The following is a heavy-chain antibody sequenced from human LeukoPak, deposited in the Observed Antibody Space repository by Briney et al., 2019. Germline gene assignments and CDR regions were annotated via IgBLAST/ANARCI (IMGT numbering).Heavy chain of an antibody. Sequence: GGSLRLSCAASGFTFSSYEMNWVRQAPGKGLEWVSYISSSGSTIYYADSVKGRFTISRDNVKNSLYLQMNSLRAEDTAVYYCARIHSSSWQNFDYWGQGTLVTVSS. CDR3: ARIHSSSWQNFDY. D-gene: IGHD6-13*01. V-gene: IGHV3-48*03. CDR2: ISSSGSTI. J-gene: IGHJ4*02. CDR1: GFTFSSYE.